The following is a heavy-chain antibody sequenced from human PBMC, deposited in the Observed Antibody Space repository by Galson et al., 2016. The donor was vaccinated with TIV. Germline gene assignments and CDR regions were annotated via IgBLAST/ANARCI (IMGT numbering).Heavy chain of an antibody. CDR1: RLTIGDYY. J-gene: IGHJ4*02. CDR2: ISSSGTYT. CDR3: ATAGHRDWAPHPYILDY. D-gene: IGHD3-9*01. V-gene: IGHV3-11*06. Sequence: SLRLSCAASRLTIGDYYMSWIRQAPGKGPEWISHISSSGTYTNYADSVRGRFTISRDNARTSLFLHMTARRVEDTAVYYCATAGHRDWAPHPYILDYWGQGTLVTVSS.